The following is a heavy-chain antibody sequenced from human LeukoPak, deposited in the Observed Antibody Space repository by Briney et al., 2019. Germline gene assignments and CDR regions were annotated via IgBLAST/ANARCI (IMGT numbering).Heavy chain of an antibody. D-gene: IGHD6-6*01. Sequence: GASVKVSCKASGYTFTGCYMHWVRQAPGQGLEWMGWINPNSGGTNYAQKFQGRVTMTRDTSISTAYMELSRLRSDDTAVYYCARSRIAARTSYYYYYMDVWGKGTTVTVSS. CDR1: GYTFTGCY. J-gene: IGHJ6*03. CDR3: ARSRIAARTSYYYYYMDV. V-gene: IGHV1-2*02. CDR2: INPNSGGT.